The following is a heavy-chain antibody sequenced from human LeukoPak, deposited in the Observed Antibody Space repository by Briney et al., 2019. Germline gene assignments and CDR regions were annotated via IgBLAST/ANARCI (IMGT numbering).Heavy chain of an antibody. J-gene: IGHJ4*02. CDR1: GGSFSGYY. CDR3: ARVYFDWLLRRGHFDY. CDR2: INHSGST. Sequence: SETLSLTCAVYGGSFSGYYWSWIRQPPGKGLEWIGEINHSGSTNYNPSLKSRVTISVDTSKNQFSLELSSVTAADTAVYYCARVYFDWLLRRGHFDYWGQGTLVTVSS. V-gene: IGHV4-34*01. D-gene: IGHD3-9*01.